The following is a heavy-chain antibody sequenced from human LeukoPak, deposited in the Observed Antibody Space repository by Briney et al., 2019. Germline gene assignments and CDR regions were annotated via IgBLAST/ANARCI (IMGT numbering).Heavy chain of an antibody. CDR3: ARLYDSSGYTNWLDP. CDR2: IYYSGSS. Sequence: PSETLSLTCTVSGGSISSHYWSWIRQPPGKGLEWIGYIYYSGSSKYNPSLKSRVTISVDTSKNRFSLKLSSVTAADTAVYYCARLYDSSGYTNWLDPWGQGTLVTVSS. J-gene: IGHJ5*02. D-gene: IGHD3-22*01. CDR1: GGSISSHY. V-gene: IGHV4-59*11.